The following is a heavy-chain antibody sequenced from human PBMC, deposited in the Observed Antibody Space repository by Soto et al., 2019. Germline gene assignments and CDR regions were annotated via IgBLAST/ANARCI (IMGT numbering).Heavy chain of an antibody. Sequence: SVKVSCKASGGTFSSYAISWVRQAPGQGLEWMGGIIPIFGTANYAQKFQGRVTITADEPTSTAYMELSSLRSEDTAVYYCARHYELTNAFDIWGQGTMVTVSS. CDR3: ARHYELTNAFDI. J-gene: IGHJ3*02. D-gene: IGHD3-3*01. CDR1: GGTFSSYA. V-gene: IGHV1-69*13. CDR2: IIPIFGTA.